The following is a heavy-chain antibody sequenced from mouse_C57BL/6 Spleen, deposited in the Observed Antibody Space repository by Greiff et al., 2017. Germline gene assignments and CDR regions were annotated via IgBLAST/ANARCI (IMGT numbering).Heavy chain of an antibody. D-gene: IGHD1-1*01. CDR3: ANYYGSSYWYFDV. CDR1: GYSITSGYY. Sequence: ESGPGLVKPSQSLSLTCSVTGYSITSGYYWNWIRQFPGNKLEWMGYISYDGSNNYNPSLKNRISITRDTSKNQIFLKLNSVTTEDTATYYCANYYGSSYWYFDVWGTGTTVTVSS. J-gene: IGHJ1*03. CDR2: ISYDGSN. V-gene: IGHV3-6*01.